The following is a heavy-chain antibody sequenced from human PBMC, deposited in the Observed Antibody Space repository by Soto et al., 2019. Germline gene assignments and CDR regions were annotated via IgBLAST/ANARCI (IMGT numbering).Heavy chain of an antibody. Sequence: SETLSLTCTVSGGSISNYYCNWIRQPAGKGLEWIGRIDTSGSTNYNPSLKSRVTMSVDTSKQESSLKLSSVTAADTALYYCARGGQDFWSGPFDSWGRGALVTVSS. CDR2: IDTSGST. V-gene: IGHV4-4*07. D-gene: IGHD3-3*01. J-gene: IGHJ4*02. CDR1: GGSISNYY. CDR3: ARGGQDFWSGPFDS.